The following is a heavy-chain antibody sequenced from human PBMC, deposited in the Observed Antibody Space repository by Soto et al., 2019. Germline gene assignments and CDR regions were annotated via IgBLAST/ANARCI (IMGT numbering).Heavy chain of an antibody. Sequence: EVQLVQSGAEVKKPGESLKISCKGSGYNFTNYWIGWVRQMPGKGLESMGIIYPGDSDTRYSPSFQGQATISADKYISTAYLQWSILKASDTAMYYCAGGGVRGVVTRTRDYYGMDVWGQGTTVTVSS. D-gene: IGHD3-10*01. CDR1: GYNFTNYW. CDR2: IYPGDSDT. CDR3: AGGGVRGVVTRTRDYYGMDV. V-gene: IGHV5-51*01. J-gene: IGHJ6*02.